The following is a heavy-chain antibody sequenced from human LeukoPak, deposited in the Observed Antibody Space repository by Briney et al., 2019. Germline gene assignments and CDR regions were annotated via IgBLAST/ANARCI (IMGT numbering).Heavy chain of an antibody. V-gene: IGHV4-59*02. D-gene: IGHD3-10*01. Sequence: QTSETLSLTCSVSGASASSDYWNWIRQSPGRGLEWIGYTHYRGDINYNPSLKSRLTMSVDASSNQVSLKLSSVTAADAAVYYCGRNLGSGSDHWGQGTLVTVSS. CDR3: GRNLGSGSDH. CDR2: THYRGDI. CDR1: GASASSDY. J-gene: IGHJ4*02.